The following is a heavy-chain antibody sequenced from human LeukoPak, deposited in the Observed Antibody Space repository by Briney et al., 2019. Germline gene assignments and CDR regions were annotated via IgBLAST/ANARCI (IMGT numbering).Heavy chain of an antibody. CDR2: ISGSGGST. CDR3: ARGSGYNVFDY. V-gene: IGHV3-23*01. Sequence: GGTLRLSCAASGFTFSSYGMSWVRQAPGKGLEWVSAISGSGGSTYYADSVKGRFTISRDNSKNTLYLQMNSLRAEDTAVYYCARGSGYNVFDYWGQGTLVTVSS. CDR1: GFTFSSYG. D-gene: IGHD5-24*01. J-gene: IGHJ4*02.